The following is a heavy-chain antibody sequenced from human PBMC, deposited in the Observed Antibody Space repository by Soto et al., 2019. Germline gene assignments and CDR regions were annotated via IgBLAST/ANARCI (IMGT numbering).Heavy chain of an antibody. CDR3: AKVPYSSGWYAIY. Sequence: QVQLVESGGGVVQPGRSLRLSCAASGFTFSSYGMHWVRQAPGKGLEWVAVISYDGSNKYYADSVKGRFTISRDNSKNTLYLQMNSLRAEDTAVYYCAKVPYSSGWYAIYWGQGTLVTVSS. V-gene: IGHV3-30*18. J-gene: IGHJ4*02. CDR1: GFTFSSYG. CDR2: ISYDGSNK. D-gene: IGHD6-19*01.